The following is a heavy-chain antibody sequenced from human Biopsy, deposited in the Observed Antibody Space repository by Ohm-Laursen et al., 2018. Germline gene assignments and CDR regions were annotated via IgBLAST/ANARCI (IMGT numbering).Heavy chain of an antibody. CDR1: GVSITAYY. V-gene: IGHV4-4*09. J-gene: IGHJ6*02. Sequence: GTLSLTCTVSGVSITAYYWSWIRQPPGKGLECIGNIHHSGSTNYNPSLKSRLTISVDTSKNQFSLKLSSVTAADTAVYYSARMDCSGGSCHYYSYGMDVWGQGTTVTVSS. D-gene: IGHD2-15*01. CDR2: IHHSGST. CDR3: ARMDCSGGSCHYYSYGMDV.